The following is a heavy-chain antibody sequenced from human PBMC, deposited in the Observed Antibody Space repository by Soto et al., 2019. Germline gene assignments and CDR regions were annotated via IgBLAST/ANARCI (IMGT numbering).Heavy chain of an antibody. D-gene: IGHD2-2*01. J-gene: IGHJ6*02. Sequence: ASVKVSCQASGYTFTSCGISWVRQAPGQGLEWMGWISAYNGNTNYAQKLQGRVTMTTDTSTSTAYMELRSLRSDDTAVYYCARDHYLGYCSSTNCSAAAYGMDVWGQGTTVTVSS. CDR1: GYTFTSCG. CDR3: ARDHYLGYCSSTNCSAAAYGMDV. CDR2: ISAYNGNT. V-gene: IGHV1-18*01.